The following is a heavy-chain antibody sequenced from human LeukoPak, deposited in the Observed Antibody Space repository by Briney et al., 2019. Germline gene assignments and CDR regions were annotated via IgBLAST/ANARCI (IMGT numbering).Heavy chain of an antibody. Sequence: SETLSLTCTVSGGSISSGSYYWSWIRQPAGKGLEWIGRIYTSGSTNYNPSLRSRVTISVDTSKNQNQFSLKLSTVTAADTAVYYCARGVGGYCSGGSCYSAPNWFGPWGQGTLVTVSS. CDR3: ARGVGGYCSGGSCYSAPNWFGP. CDR2: IYTSGST. V-gene: IGHV4-61*02. CDR1: GGSISSGSYY. J-gene: IGHJ5*02. D-gene: IGHD2-15*01.